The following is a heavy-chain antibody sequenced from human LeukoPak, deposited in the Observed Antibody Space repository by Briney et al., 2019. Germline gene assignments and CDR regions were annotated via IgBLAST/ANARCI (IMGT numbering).Heavy chain of an antibody. Sequence: GGSLRLSCAASGFIFSGYDMNWVRQPPGKGLEWVSFISRSGRTIYYADSVKGRLTISRDDAKNSLYLQMNSLRAGDTALYYCASQYYYDNSAYYTSDWFDPWGQGTLVTVSS. CDR1: GFIFSGYD. CDR3: ASQYYYDNSAYYTSDWFDP. CDR2: ISRSGRTI. D-gene: IGHD3-22*01. J-gene: IGHJ5*02. V-gene: IGHV3-48*03.